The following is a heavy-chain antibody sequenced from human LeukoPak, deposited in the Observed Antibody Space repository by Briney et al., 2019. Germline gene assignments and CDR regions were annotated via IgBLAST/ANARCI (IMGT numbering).Heavy chain of an antibody. D-gene: IGHD3-10*01. J-gene: IGHJ3*02. Sequence: PGGSLRLSCAASGFTFSDYSMNWVRRAPGKGLEWVSYIGANSAIYYADSVKGRFTISRDNAKNSLSLQMNSLRDDDTAVYYCAREGYYGAFDIWGQGTMVTVSS. CDR1: GFTFSDYS. CDR2: IGANSAI. V-gene: IGHV3-48*02. CDR3: AREGYYGAFDI.